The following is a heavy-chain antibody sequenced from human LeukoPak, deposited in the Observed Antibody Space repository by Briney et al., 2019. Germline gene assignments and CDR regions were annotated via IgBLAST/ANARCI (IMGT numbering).Heavy chain of an antibody. Sequence: GGSLRLSCAASGFTFSSYAMSWVRRAPGKGLEWVSAISGSGGSTYYADSVKGRFTISRDNSKNTLYLQMNSLRAEDTAVYYCAKGDIVVVPAAAFDYWGQGTLVTVSS. V-gene: IGHV3-23*01. CDR2: ISGSGGST. CDR1: GFTFSSYA. D-gene: IGHD2-2*01. J-gene: IGHJ4*02. CDR3: AKGDIVVVPAAAFDY.